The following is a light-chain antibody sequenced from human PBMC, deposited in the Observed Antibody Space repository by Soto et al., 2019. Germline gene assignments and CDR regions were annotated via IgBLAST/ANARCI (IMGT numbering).Light chain of an antibody. Sequence: ENVLTQSPATLSLSPGERATLSCRASQTVGSSFLAWYQQKRGQAPRLLIYGASNRATGIKDWYSGSGSVEAFPLTINRLEGDDFAVTYCQRFETFAGGTKVDIK. CDR3: QRFET. J-gene: IGKJ4*01. V-gene: IGKV3-20*01. CDR1: QTVGSSF. CDR2: GAS.